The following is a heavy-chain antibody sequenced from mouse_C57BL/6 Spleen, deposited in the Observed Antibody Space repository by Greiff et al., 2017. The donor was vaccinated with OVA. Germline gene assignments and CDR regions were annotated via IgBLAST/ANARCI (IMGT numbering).Heavy chain of an antibody. CDR2: IDPSDSYP. J-gene: IGHJ3*01. D-gene: IGHD2-5*01. CDR1: GYTFTSYW. CDR3: ARGPNYSNYVWFAY. V-gene: IGHV1-69*01. Sequence: QVQLQQSGAELVMPGASVKLSCKASGYTFTSYWMHWVKQRPGQGLEWIGEIDPSDSYPNYNQKFKGKSTLTVDKSSSTAYMQLSSLTSEDSAVYYCARGPNYSNYVWFAYWGQGTLVTVSA.